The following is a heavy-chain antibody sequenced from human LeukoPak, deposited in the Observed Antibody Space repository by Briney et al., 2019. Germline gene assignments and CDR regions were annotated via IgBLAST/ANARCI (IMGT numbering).Heavy chain of an antibody. CDR2: IYHSGST. CDR1: GGSISSSNW. J-gene: IGHJ4*02. Sequence: SETLSLTCAVSGGSISSSNWWSWVRQPPGKGLEWIGEIYHSGSTNYNPSLKSRVTISVDTSKNQFSLKLSSVTAADTAVYYCARGGPLIWAVMDYWGQGTLVTVSS. V-gene: IGHV4-4*02. D-gene: IGHD2-21*01. CDR3: ARGGPLIWAVMDY.